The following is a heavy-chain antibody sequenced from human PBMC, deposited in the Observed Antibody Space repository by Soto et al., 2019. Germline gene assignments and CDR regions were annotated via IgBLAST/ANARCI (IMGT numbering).Heavy chain of an antibody. CDR2: INPSGGGT. J-gene: IGHJ5*02. D-gene: IGHD3-3*01. CDR1: GDTFTTNC. Sequence: QVHLVQSGAEVKKPGASVKVSCQASGDTFTTNCIHWVRQAPGQGLEWVGIINPSGGGTTYAQNFQGRLTLASDTSTSTVYMELSGLTSEDTAIYYCAVWLGHINSADFWSGPLDRWGQGTPVTVSS. V-gene: IGHV1-46*03. CDR3: AVWLGHINSADFWSGPLDR.